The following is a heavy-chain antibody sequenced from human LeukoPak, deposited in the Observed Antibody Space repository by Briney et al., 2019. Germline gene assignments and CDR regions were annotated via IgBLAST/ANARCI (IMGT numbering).Heavy chain of an antibody. D-gene: IGHD1-7*01. J-gene: IGHJ4*02. CDR2: HNPNSGGT. CDR1: GYTFTGYY. V-gene: IGHV1-2*02. CDR3: ARDRPSITGTTLDYFDY. Sequence: ASVKVSCKTSGYTFTGYYIHWVRQAPGQGLEWMGWHNPNSGGTNYAQKFQGRVTMTRDTSISTAYMELSRLRSDDTAVYYCARDRPSITGTTLDYFDYWGQGTLLTVSS.